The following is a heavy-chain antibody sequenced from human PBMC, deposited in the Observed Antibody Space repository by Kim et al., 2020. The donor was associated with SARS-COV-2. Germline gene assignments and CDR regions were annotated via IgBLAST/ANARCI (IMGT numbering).Heavy chain of an antibody. J-gene: IGHJ6*02. CDR2: MNPNSGNT. CDR3: ARPQYYYDSSGYYWDYYYYYGMDV. V-gene: IGHV1-8*01. D-gene: IGHD3-22*01. CDR1: GYTFTSYD. Sequence: ASVKVSCKASGYTFTSYDINWVRQATGQGLEWMGWMNPNSGNTGYAQKFQGRVTMTRNTSISTAYMELSSLRSEDTAVYYCARPQYYYDSSGYYWDYYYYYGMDVWGQGTTVTVSS.